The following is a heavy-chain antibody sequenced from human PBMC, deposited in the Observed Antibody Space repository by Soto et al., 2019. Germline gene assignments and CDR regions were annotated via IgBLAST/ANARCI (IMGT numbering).Heavy chain of an antibody. V-gene: IGHV1-3*01. Sequence: ASVKVSCKASGYTFTSYAMHWVRQAPGQRLEWMGWINAGNGNTKYSQKFQGRVTITRDTSASTAYMELSSLRSEDTAVYYCARAIGYSSSSWGYSVDYYYGMDVWGQGTTVTVSS. D-gene: IGHD6-6*01. CDR2: INAGNGNT. J-gene: IGHJ6*02. CDR1: GYTFTSYA. CDR3: ARAIGYSSSSWGYSVDYYYGMDV.